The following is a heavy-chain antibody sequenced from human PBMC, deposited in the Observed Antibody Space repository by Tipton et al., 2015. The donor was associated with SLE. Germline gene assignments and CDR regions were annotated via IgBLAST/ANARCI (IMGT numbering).Heavy chain of an antibody. V-gene: IGHV4-61*02. J-gene: IGHJ4*02. Sequence: TLSLTCSVSGGSFRGRSYFWCWMRQSTGRGLEWIGRVYSSGSANYNPALISRVSMSVDISKNQFFLTLRSVTAADTAVYFCARGDVDWGQGTLVTVSS. D-gene: IGHD5-24*01. CDR1: GGSFRGRSYF. CDR3: ARGDVD. CDR2: VYSSGSA.